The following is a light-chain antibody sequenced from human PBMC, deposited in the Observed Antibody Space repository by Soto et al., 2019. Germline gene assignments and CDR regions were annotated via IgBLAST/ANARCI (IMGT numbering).Light chain of an antibody. Sequence: PGERATLSCRASQSVSSSNFAWYQQKPAQAPRLLIYGASRRAPGIPERFSGSGSGTDFTLTISRLEPEDFAVYYCQQYNSWPPLTFGGGTKVDIK. CDR3: QQYNSWPPLT. V-gene: IGKV3-20*01. CDR2: GAS. J-gene: IGKJ4*01. CDR1: QSVSSSN.